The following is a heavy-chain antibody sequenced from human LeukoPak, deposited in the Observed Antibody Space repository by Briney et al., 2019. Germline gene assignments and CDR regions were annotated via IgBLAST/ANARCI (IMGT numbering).Heavy chain of an antibody. CDR1: GGTFSRFT. CDR2: IIATHGAA. D-gene: IGHD3/OR15-3a*01. Sequence: ASVKVSCKTSGGTFSRFTISWVRQAPGQGLEWMGGIIATHGAANYAQRFQGRVTITADEYTSTATMELSSLRSDDTAVYYCARGIIFGALSMDVWGSGTTVTVAS. J-gene: IGHJ6*03. V-gene: IGHV1-69*13. CDR3: ARGIIFGALSMDV.